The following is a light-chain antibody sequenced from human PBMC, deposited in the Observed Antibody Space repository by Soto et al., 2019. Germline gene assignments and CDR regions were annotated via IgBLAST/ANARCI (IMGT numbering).Light chain of an antibody. J-gene: IGKJ4*01. CDR2: PAY. CDR1: QGIRND. CDR3: LQDYDYPLT. Sequence: AIQMTQSPSSLSASVGDRVTITCRASQGIRNDLGWYQQKPGKAPKLLIYPAYSLQSGVPSRFSGSGSGTDFTLIISSLQPEDFATYYCLQDYDYPLTFGGGTKVEIK. V-gene: IGKV1-6*01.